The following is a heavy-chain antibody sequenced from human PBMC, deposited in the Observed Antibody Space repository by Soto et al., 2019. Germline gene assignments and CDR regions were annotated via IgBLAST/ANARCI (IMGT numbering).Heavy chain of an antibody. CDR3: TRHWLYLPDSGSYHFDY. J-gene: IGHJ4*02. Sequence: QLQLQESGPGLVKPSETLSLTCTVSGGSISSSSYYWGWIRQPPGKGLEWIGSIYYSGSTYYNPSLKSRVTISVDTSKNQFALKRSSVTAADTAVYYCTRHWLYLPDSGSYHFDYWGQGSLVTVSS. CDR2: IYYSGST. D-gene: IGHD1-26*01. V-gene: IGHV4-39*01. CDR1: GGSISSSSYY.